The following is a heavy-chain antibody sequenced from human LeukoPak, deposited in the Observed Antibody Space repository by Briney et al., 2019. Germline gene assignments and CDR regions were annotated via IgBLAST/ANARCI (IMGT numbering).Heavy chain of an antibody. CDR3: AKDWLQLPHYYFDY. V-gene: IGHV3-23*01. CDR2: ISGSGGST. CDR1: GFTFSSYA. J-gene: IGHJ4*02. D-gene: IGHD2-2*01. Sequence: GGSLRLSCAASGFTFSSYAMSLVRQAPGKGLEWVSAISGSGGSTYYADSVKGRFTISRDNSKNTLYLQMNSLRAEDTAVYYCAKDWLQLPHYYFDYWGQGTLVTVSS.